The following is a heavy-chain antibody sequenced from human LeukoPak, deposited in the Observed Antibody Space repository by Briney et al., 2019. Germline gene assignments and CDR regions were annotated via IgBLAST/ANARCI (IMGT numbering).Heavy chain of an antibody. D-gene: IGHD6-13*01. J-gene: IGHJ6*02. CDR1: GFTFDDYA. Sequence: GGSLRLSCAASGFTFDDYAMHWVRQAPGKGLEWVSGISWNSGSIGYADSVNGRFIISSDNAKHSLYLQMNGLRAEDAALYYCAKPPIGGGITAATYYGMDGGGQGTTVTVPS. CDR2: ISWNSGSI. V-gene: IGHV3-9*01. CDR3: AKPPIGGGITAATYYGMDG.